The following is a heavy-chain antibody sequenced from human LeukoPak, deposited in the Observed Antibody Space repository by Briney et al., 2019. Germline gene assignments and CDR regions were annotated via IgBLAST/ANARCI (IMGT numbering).Heavy chain of an antibody. CDR3: AKDDSWSLDHFDS. Sequence: GGSLRLSCVASGFTFNTYAMSWVRQAPGKGLEWVSGISASGFSAYYADSAKGRFTISRDNSKNPLLLQMTSLRADDTAVYYCAKDDSWSLDHFDSWGQGTLVTVSS. D-gene: IGHD4-11*01. V-gene: IGHV3-23*01. CDR1: GFTFNTYA. CDR2: ISASGFSA. J-gene: IGHJ4*02.